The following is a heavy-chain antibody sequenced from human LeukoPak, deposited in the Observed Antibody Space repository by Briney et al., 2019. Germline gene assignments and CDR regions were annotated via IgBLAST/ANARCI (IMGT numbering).Heavy chain of an antibody. D-gene: IGHD6-13*01. V-gene: IGHV6-1*01. CDR3: ARDLPPGAAGVTGPFDY. CDR2: TYHTSKWYN. Sequence: SQTLSLTCAISGDSVSSNSAAWNWIRQSPSRGLEWLGRTYHTSKWYNDYAVSVKSRITINPDTSKSQFSLQLRSVTPEDTAVYYCARDLPPGAAGVTGPFDYWGQGTLVTVSA. CDR1: GDSVSSNSAA. J-gene: IGHJ4*02.